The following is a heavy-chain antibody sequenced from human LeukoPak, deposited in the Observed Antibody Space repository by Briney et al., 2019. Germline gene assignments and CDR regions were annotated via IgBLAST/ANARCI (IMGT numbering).Heavy chain of an antibody. D-gene: IGHD3-10*01. CDR1: GFTFSSYA. V-gene: IGHV3-30*01. CDR3: ARDSTYYYASGSSGPHYFDY. CDR2: ISYDGGIT. Sequence: GRSLRLSCAPSGFTFSSYAMHWVRQAPGKGLEWVAVISYDGGITNYADSVKGRFTISRHNSKNTLYLQLNSLRAEDAAVYYCARDSTYYYASGSSGPHYFDYWGQGTLVTVSS. J-gene: IGHJ4*02.